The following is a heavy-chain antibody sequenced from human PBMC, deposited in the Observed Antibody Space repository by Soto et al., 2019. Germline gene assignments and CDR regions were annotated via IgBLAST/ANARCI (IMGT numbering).Heavy chain of an antibody. CDR3: ARAVSRIAAAVDGMDV. V-gene: IGHV3-33*01. CDR2: IWYDGSNK. CDR1: GFTFSSYG. D-gene: IGHD6-13*01. J-gene: IGHJ6*01. Sequence: QVQLVESGGGVVQPGRSLRLSCAASGFTFSSYGMHWVRQAPGKGLEWVAVIWYDGSNKYYADSVKGRFTISRDNSKNRLYLQMSSLRAGGTAVYYCARAVSRIAAAVDGMDVW.